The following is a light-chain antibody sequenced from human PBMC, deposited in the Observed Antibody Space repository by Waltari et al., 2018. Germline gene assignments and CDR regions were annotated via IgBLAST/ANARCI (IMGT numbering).Light chain of an antibody. Sequence: DIQMTQSPSSLSASVGDRVTITCRASDNVNNYLIWYQQKPGKAPKLLIYEASTLQSGVPSRFSGSASGPDYTFTISSLQSEDVATYYCQHNYGTPPTFGGGTKVEIK. CDR3: QHNYGTPPT. CDR2: EAS. J-gene: IGKJ4*01. V-gene: IGKV1-39*01. CDR1: DNVNNY.